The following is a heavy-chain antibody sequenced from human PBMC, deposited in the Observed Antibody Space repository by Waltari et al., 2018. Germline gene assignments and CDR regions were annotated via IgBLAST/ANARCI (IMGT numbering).Heavy chain of an antibody. CDR1: GFICRSYG. Sequence: QVQLVESGGGVVQPGRSLRLSCAASGFICRSYGLHWGRPAPGKGRGWVAVISYDGSNKYYADSVKGRFTISRDNSKNTLYLQMNSLRAEDTAVYYCAKMCSSTSCSDGFDYWGQGTLVTVSS. D-gene: IGHD2-2*01. J-gene: IGHJ4*02. CDR3: AKMCSSTSCSDGFDY. V-gene: IGHV3-30*18. CDR2: ISYDGSNK.